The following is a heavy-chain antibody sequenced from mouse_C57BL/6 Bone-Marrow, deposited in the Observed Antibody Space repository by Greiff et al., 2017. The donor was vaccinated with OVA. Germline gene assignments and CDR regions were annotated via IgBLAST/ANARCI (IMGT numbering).Heavy chain of an antibody. CDR1: GYTFTSYG. Sequence: VKLMESGAELARPGASVKLSCKASGYTFTSYGISWVKQRTGPGLEWIGEIYPRSGNTYYNEKFKGKATLTADKSSSTAYMELRSLTSEDSAVYFCAYLSYYFDYWGQGTTLTVSS. V-gene: IGHV1-81*01. J-gene: IGHJ2*01. CDR3: AYLSYYFDY. CDR2: IYPRSGNT.